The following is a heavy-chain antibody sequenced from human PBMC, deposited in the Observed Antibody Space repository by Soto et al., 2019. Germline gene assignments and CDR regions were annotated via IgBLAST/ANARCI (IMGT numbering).Heavy chain of an antibody. CDR1: GDTFSIYA. CDR2: IIPILGTA. J-gene: IGHJ6*02. CDR3: ASCIAAAGYYYGMDV. V-gene: IGHV1-69*13. Sequence: SVKVSCKASGDTFSIYAISWVRQAPVQGLEWMGGIIPILGTANYAQKFQGRVTITADESTRTAYMELSRLRSEDTAVYYCASCIAAAGYYYGMDVWGQGTTVTVSS. D-gene: IGHD6-13*01.